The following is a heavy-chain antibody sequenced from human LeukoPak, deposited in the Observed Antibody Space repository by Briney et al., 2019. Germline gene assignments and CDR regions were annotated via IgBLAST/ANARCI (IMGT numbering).Heavy chain of an antibody. CDR2: ISSSGSAK. V-gene: IGHV3-48*03. CDR1: GFTVSSNY. CDR3: ARRYCSSTSCTLDY. J-gene: IGHJ4*02. D-gene: IGHD2-2*01. Sequence: PGGSLRLSCAASGFTVSSNYMNWVRQAPGKGLEWVSYISSSGSAKYYADSVKGRFTISRDNAENSLYLQMSSLRAEDTAVYYCARRYCSSTSCTLDYWGQGTLVTVSS.